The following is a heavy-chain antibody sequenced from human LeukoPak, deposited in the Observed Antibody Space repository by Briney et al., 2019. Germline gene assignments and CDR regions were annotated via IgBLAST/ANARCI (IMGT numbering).Heavy chain of an antibody. CDR2: ISSSSSYI. J-gene: IGHJ4*02. CDR1: GFTFSSYG. Sequence: GGSLRLSCAASGFTFSSYGMNWVRQAPGKGLEWVASISSSSSYIHYADSVKGRFTISRDNAKSSLYLQMNRLRAEDTAVYYCAREWEYYDILTGTTASFDYWGQGTLVTVSS. CDR3: AREWEYYDILTGTTASFDY. D-gene: IGHD3-9*01. V-gene: IGHV3-21*01.